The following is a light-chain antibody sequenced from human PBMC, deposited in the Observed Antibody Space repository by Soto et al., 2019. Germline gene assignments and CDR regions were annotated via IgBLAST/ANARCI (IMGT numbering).Light chain of an antibody. Sequence: QSALTQPASVSGSPGQSITISCTGTNNDVGGYNYVSWYQHHPGKAPTLMIYDVSNRPSGVSNRFSGSKSGNTASLTISGLPIEDEADYYSSSYTSGSTLHVFGPGTKLTVL. CDR2: DVS. V-gene: IGLV2-14*03. J-gene: IGLJ1*01. CDR3: SSYTSGSTLHV. CDR1: NNDVGGYNY.